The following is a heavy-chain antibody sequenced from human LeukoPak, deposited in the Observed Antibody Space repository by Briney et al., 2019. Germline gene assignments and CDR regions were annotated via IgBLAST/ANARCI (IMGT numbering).Heavy chain of an antibody. J-gene: IGHJ3*02. Sequence: PGGSLRLSCAASGFTFSSYGMSWVRQAPGKGLEWVSGITGSGSSAYYADSVKGRFTISRDNSKNTLSLQMNSLRAEDTAVYYCAKDRVYASGSRDAFDIWGQGTMVTVSS. CDR2: ITGSGSSA. CDR3: AKDRVYASGSRDAFDI. V-gene: IGHV3-23*01. CDR1: GFTFSSYG. D-gene: IGHD3-10*01.